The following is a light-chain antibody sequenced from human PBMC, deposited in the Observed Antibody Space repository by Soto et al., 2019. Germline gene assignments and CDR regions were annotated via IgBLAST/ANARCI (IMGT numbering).Light chain of an antibody. CDR2: EVT. CDR1: SSDLGSYNY. J-gene: IGLJ3*02. V-gene: IGLV2-8*01. Sequence: QSALTQTPSASGSPGQSVTISCTGTSSDLGSYNYVSWYQHRQGKAPKLLIYEVTERPSGVPDRFSGSKSGNTASLTVSGLQAEDEADYFCSSYAGRNNWVFGGGTKVTVL. CDR3: SSYAGRNNWV.